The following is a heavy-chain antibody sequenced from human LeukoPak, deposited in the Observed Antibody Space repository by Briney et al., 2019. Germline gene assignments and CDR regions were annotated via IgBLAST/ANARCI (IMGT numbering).Heavy chain of an antibody. CDR1: GFTFSSYS. Sequence: VGSLRLSCAASGFTFSSYSMNWVRQAPGKGLEWVSSISSSSSYIYYADSVKGRFTISRDNAKNSLYLQMNSLRAEDTAVYYCARDPTLDAFDIWGQGTMVTVSS. CDR2: ISSSSSYI. CDR3: ARDPTLDAFDI. J-gene: IGHJ3*02. V-gene: IGHV3-21*01.